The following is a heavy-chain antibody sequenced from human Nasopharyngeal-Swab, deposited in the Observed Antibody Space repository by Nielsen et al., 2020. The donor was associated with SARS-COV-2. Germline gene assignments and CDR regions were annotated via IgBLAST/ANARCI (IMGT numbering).Heavy chain of an antibody. CDR2: ISTTTATI. V-gene: IGHV3-48*03. CDR3: ARANPLHFDN. Sequence: GGSLRLSCAASGLGFSNYEMNWVRQAPGKGLEWISYISTTTATIYYADSVKGRFTISRDNAKNSLYLQMNSLRAEDTAVYYCARANPLHFDNWGQGILVTVSS. J-gene: IGHJ4*02. CDR1: GLGFSNYE.